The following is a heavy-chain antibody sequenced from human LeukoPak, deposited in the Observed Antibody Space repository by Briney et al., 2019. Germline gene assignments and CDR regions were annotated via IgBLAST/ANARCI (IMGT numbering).Heavy chain of an antibody. V-gene: IGHV3-53*01. CDR2: IYSGGST. Sequence: GGSLRLSCAASGFTVSSNYMSWVRQAPGKGLEWVSIIYSGGSTFSADSVKGRFTISRDNSKNTLYLQMNSLRAEDTAVYYCALGWLVDWSFAYWGQGTLVTVSS. CDR3: ALGWLVDWSFAY. CDR1: GFTVSSNY. D-gene: IGHD3-9*01. J-gene: IGHJ4*02.